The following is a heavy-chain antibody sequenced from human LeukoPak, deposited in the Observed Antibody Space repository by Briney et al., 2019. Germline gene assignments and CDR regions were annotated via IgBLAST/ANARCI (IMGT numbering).Heavy chain of an antibody. Sequence: PGGSLILSCAASGFTFNTFWMNWVRQAPGKGLERVASINQGGTEKYYVDSVKGRFTISRDNAKNSLYLQMYSLKAEDTAVYYCAREGPPAGLYFDNWGQGTLVTVSS. CDR3: AREGPPAGLYFDN. V-gene: IGHV3-7*01. CDR2: INQGGTEK. J-gene: IGHJ4*02. D-gene: IGHD2-2*01. CDR1: GFTFNTFW.